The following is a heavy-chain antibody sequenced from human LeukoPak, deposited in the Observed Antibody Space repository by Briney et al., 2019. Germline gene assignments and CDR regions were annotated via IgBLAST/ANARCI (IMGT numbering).Heavy chain of an antibody. D-gene: IGHD3-22*01. CDR2: IYYSGGT. CDR1: GGSISSYY. Sequence: SETLSLTCTVSGGSISSYYLSWIRQPPGKGLEWIGYIYYSGGTNYNPSLTSRVTISVDTSKNQFSLKLSSVTAADTAVYYCARFYYDTSAYYYVLDYWGQGILVTVSS. J-gene: IGHJ4*02. CDR3: ARFYYDTSAYYYVLDY. V-gene: IGHV4-59*01.